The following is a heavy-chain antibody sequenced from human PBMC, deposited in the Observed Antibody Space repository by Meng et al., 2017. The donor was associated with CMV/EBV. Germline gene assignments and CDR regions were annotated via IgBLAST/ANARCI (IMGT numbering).Heavy chain of an antibody. CDR3: ARAATIFEYYGMDV. V-gene: IGHV4-61*01. Sequence: SETLSLTCTVSGGSVSSGSYYWSWIRQPPGKGLEWIGYIYYSGSTNYNPSLKSRVTISVDTSKNQFSLKLSSVTAADTAVYYCARAATIFEYYGMDVWGQGTTGTVSS. D-gene: IGHD3-3*01. CDR2: IYYSGST. J-gene: IGHJ6*02. CDR1: GGSVSSGSYY.